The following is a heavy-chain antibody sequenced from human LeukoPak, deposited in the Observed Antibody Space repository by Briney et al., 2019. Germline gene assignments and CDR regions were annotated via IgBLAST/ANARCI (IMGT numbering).Heavy chain of an antibody. D-gene: IGHD5-12*01. J-gene: IGHJ6*03. V-gene: IGHV4-4*07. CDR3: ARDLSGYDYYYYYMDV. CDR1: GGSISSYY. CDR2: ICTSGST. Sequence: SETLSLTCTVSGGSISSYYWSWIRQPAGKGLEWIGRICTSGSTNYNPSLKSRVTISVDKSKNQFSLKLSSVTAADTAVYYCARDLSGYDYYYYYMDVWGKGTTVTVSS.